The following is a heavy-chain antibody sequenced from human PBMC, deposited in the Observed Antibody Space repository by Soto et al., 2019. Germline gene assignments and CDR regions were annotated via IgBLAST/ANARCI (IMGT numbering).Heavy chain of an antibody. CDR1: GFTFSTYA. CDR3: AKEGRSNRVHEAFFDS. J-gene: IGHJ4*02. CDR2: ISGSGGST. Sequence: PGGSLRLSCAASGFTFSTYAMSWVRQAPGKGLEWVSAISGSGGSTYYADSVKGRFTISRDNSKNTLYLQMNSLRAGDTAIYFCAKEGRSNRVHEAFFDSWGQGTLVTGSS. D-gene: IGHD2-2*01. V-gene: IGHV3-23*01.